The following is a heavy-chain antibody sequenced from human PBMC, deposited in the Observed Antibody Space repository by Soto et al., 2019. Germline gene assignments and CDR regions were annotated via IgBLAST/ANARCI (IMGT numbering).Heavy chain of an antibody. Sequence: QLHLVQSGAVVKKPGASVTVSCSASGYPVTAYYMHWVRQAPGRGLEWMGGINPATGAAKYTQTFKGGVHMTWDTSKSTVFMELGGLTSEVTAVFYCARGGGVGVAGSAAFDMWGQGTLVTVSS. CDR1: GYPVTAYY. CDR2: INPATGAA. J-gene: IGHJ3*02. D-gene: IGHD3-3*01. CDR3: ARGGGVGVAGSAAFDM. V-gene: IGHV1-2*02.